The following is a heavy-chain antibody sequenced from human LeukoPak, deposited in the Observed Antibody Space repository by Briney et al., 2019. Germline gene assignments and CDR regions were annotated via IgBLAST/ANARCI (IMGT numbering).Heavy chain of an antibody. D-gene: IGHD3-10*02. Sequence: GGSLRLSCAASGYTFSSYAMHWVRQAPGKGLEWLAVIRYDGSSKYYAESVKGRFTISRDNAKNSLYLQMNSLRAEDTAVYYCAELGITMIGGVWGKGTTVTISS. CDR1: GYTFSSYA. V-gene: IGHV3-33*03. CDR2: IRYDGSSK. J-gene: IGHJ6*04. CDR3: AELGITMIGGV.